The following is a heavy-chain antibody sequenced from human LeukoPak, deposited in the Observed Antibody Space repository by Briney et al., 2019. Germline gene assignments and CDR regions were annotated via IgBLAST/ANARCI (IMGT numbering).Heavy chain of an antibody. CDR1: GGSISSGSYY. D-gene: IGHD4-11*01. V-gene: IGHV4-61*02. Sequence: SQTLSLTCTVSGGSISSGSYYWSWIRQPAGKGLEWIGRIYTSGSTNYNPSLKSRVTISVDTSKNQFSLKLSSVTAADTAAYYCARDPAGLQYYYYYMDVWGKGTTVTVSS. CDR3: ARDPAGLQYYYYYMDV. J-gene: IGHJ6*03. CDR2: IYTSGST.